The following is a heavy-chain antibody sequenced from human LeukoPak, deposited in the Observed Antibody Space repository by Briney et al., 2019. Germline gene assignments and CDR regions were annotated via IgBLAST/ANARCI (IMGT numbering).Heavy chain of an antibody. V-gene: IGHV3-30-3*01. CDR2: ISYDGSNK. CDR3: ARVVIPTFPYYYYYGMDV. D-gene: IGHD3-22*01. Sequence: PGGSLRLSCAASVFTFSSYAMHWVRQAPGKGLEWVAVISYDGSNKYYADSVKGRFTISRDNSKNTLYLQMNSLRAEDTAVYYCARVVIPTFPYYYYYGMDVWGQGTTVTVSS. J-gene: IGHJ6*02. CDR1: VFTFSSYA.